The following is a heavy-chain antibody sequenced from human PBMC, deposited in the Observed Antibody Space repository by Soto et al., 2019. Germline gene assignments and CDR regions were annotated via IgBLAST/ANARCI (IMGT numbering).Heavy chain of an antibody. J-gene: IGHJ1*01. D-gene: IGHD6-13*01. CDR2: TYYRSKWYN. V-gene: IGHV6-1*01. CDR1: GDSVSSNSAA. CDR3: ARARGVEESSSWYHP. Sequence: SQTFSLTCAISGDSVSSNSAAWNWIRQSPSRGLEWLGRTYYRSKWYNDYAVSVKSRITINPDTSKNQFSLQLNSVTPEDTAVYECARARGVEESSSWYHPWGQGTLVTVSS.